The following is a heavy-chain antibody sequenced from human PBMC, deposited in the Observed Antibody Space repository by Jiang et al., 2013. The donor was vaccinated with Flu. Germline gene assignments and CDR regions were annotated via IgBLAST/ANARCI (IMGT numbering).Heavy chain of an antibody. D-gene: IGHD3-9*01. CDR1: GGTFSSYA. V-gene: IGHV1-69*01. CDR2: IIPIFGTA. Sequence: GAEVKKPGSSVKVSCKASGGTFSSYAISWVRQAPGQGLEWMGGIIPIFGTANYAQKFQGRVTITADESTSTAYMELSSLRSEDTAVYYCARDRAYYDILTGYSHYYYYGMDVWGQGTTVTVSS. CDR3: ARDRAYYDILTGYSHYYYYGMDV. J-gene: IGHJ6*02.